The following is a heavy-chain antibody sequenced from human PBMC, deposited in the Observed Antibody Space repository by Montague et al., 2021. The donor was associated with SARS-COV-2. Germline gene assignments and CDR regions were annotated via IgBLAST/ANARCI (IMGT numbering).Heavy chain of an antibody. D-gene: IGHD3-9*01. CDR3: ARETRMAEGQIIFYYYGMDV. Sequence: TLSLTCTVSGGSVSSGYFYWNWIRQPAGKGLEWIGRIGPSGSTYYNPSLKSRVTVSLDTSKTQFSLKMNSVSAADTALYYCARETRMAEGQIIFYYYGMDVWGQGTTVTVSS. J-gene: IGHJ6*02. CDR1: GGSVSSGYFY. V-gene: IGHV4-61*02. CDR2: IGPSGST.